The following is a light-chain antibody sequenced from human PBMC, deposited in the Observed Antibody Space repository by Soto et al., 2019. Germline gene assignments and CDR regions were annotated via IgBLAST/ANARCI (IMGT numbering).Light chain of an antibody. CDR1: QDISNY. CDR3: QQYDNLLT. V-gene: IGKV1-33*01. J-gene: IGKJ4*01. CDR2: DAS. Sequence: DLQMHQSPSSLSASVGDRVTITCQASQDISNYLNWYQQKPGKAPKLLIYDASNLETGVPSRFSGSGSGTDFTFTISSLQPEDIATYYCQQYDNLLTFGGGTKVDIK.